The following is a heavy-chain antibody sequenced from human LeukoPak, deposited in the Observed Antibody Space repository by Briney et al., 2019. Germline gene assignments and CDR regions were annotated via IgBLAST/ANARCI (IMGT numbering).Heavy chain of an antibody. CDR2: IKQDGSEK. D-gene: IGHD5-12*01. V-gene: IGHV3-7*03. J-gene: IGHJ5*02. Sequence: GGSLRLSCAASGFTFSSYWMSWVRQAPGKGLEWVANIKQDGSEKYYVDSVKGRFTISRDNAKNSLYLQMNSLRAEDTAVYYCARSYSGYDPNWFDPGGQGTLVTVSA. CDR3: ARSYSGYDPNWFDP. CDR1: GFTFSSYW.